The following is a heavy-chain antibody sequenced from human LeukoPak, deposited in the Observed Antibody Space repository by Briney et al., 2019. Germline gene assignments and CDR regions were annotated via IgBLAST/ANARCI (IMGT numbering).Heavy chain of an antibody. D-gene: IGHD3-22*01. CDR3: AGGSGYYSDYYYYYGMDV. CDR1: GYTFTSYG. Sequence: ASVKVSCKASGYTFTSYGISWVRQAPGQGLEWMGWISAYNGNTNYAQKLQGRVTMTTDTSTSTAYMELRSLRSDDTAVYYCAGGSGYYSDYYYYYGMDVWAKGPRSPSP. CDR2: ISAYNGNT. V-gene: IGHV1-18*01. J-gene: IGHJ6*02.